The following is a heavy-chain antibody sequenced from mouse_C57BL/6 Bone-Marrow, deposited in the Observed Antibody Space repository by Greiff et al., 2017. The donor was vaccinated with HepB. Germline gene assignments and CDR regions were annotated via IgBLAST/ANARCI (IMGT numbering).Heavy chain of an antibody. V-gene: IGHV1-4*01. CDR3: VYYSWFAY. Sequence: AQLQESGAELARPGASVKMSCKASGYTFTSYTMHWVKQRPGQGLEWIGYINPSSGYTKYNQKFKDKATLTADKSSSTAYMQLSSLTSEDSAVYYCVYYSWFAYWGQGTLVTVSA. J-gene: IGHJ3*01. CDR1: GYTFTSYT. CDR2: INPSSGYT. D-gene: IGHD1-1*01.